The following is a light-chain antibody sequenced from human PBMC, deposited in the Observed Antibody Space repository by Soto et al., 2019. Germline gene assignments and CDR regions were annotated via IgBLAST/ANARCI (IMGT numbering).Light chain of an antibody. Sequence: DIVMTQSPDSLAVSLGERATINCKSSQSVLYSSNNKNYLAWYQQKPGQPPKLLIYGASARESGVPDRFSGSGSGTDFTLTISSLQAEEGAIYYCQQYDTPLWTFGQRTKVE. J-gene: IGKJ1*01. CDR1: QSVLYSSNNKNY. CDR2: GAS. CDR3: QQYDTPLWT. V-gene: IGKV4-1*01.